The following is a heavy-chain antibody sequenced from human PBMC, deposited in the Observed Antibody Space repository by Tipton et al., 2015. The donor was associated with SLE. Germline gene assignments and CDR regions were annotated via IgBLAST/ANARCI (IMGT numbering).Heavy chain of an antibody. J-gene: IGHJ3*02. CDR3: ARDHPAAGPGGAFDI. Sequence: GSLRLSCAASGFTFSSYSMNWVRQAPGKGLEWVSSISSSSSYIYYADSVKGRFTISRDNAKNSLYLQMNSLRAEDTAVYYCARDHPAAGPGGAFDIWGQGTMVTVSS. V-gene: IGHV3-21*01. CDR2: ISSSSSYI. D-gene: IGHD6-13*01. CDR1: GFTFSSYS.